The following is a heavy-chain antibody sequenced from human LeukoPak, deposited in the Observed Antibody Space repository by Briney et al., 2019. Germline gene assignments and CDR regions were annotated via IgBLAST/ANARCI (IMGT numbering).Heavy chain of an antibody. J-gene: IGHJ4*02. CDR1: GFTFSSYA. CDR3: AKVWYRSYYDILTGYYSDY. Sequence: GGSLRLSCAASGFTFSSYAMSWVRQAPGKGLEWVSAISGSGGSTYYADSVKGRFTISRDNSKNTLYLRMNSLRAEDTAVYYCAKVWYRSYYDILTGYYSDYWGQGTLVTVSS. CDR2: ISGSGGST. V-gene: IGHV3-23*01. D-gene: IGHD3-9*01.